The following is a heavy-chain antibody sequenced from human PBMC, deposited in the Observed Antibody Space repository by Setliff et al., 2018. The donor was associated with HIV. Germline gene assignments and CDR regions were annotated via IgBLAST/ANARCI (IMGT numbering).Heavy chain of an antibody. CDR1: SGYMSGHF. CDR2: IYLGETT. J-gene: IGHJ3*01. Sequence: PSETLSLTCTVSSGYMSGHFWTWIRQTPGEGLEWIGNIYLGETTNYNPSLKSRATISLDTSKRQFSLHLTSVTAADTAIYYWARDPSQYLDFLFDPQPLNVWGHGTMVTVSS. CDR3: ARDPSQYLDFLFDPQPLNV. D-gene: IGHD3-9*01. V-gene: IGHV4-59*11.